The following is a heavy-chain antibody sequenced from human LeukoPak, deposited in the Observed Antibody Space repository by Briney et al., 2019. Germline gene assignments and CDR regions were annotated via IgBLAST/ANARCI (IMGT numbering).Heavy chain of an antibody. J-gene: IGHJ2*01. CDR2: IYYSGST. V-gene: IGHV4-59*01. CDR1: GGSISSYY. CDR3: ARERAVWELLAQPNWYFDP. Sequence: SETLSLTCTVSGGSISSYYWSWIRQPPGKGLEWIGYIYYSGSTNYNPSLKSRVTISVDTSKNQFSLKLSSVTAADTAVYYCARERAVWELLAQPNWYFDPWGRGTLVTVSS. D-gene: IGHD1-26*01.